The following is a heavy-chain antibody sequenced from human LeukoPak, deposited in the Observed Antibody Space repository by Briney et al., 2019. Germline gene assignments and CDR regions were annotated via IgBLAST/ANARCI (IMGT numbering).Heavy chain of an antibody. CDR2: IIPIFGTA. CDR1: GGTFSSYA. V-gene: IGHV1-69*05. J-gene: IGHJ4*02. Sequence: VASVKVSCKASGGTFSSYAISLVRQAPGQGLEWMGGIIPIFGTANYAQKFQGRVTITTDESTSTAYMELSSLRSEDTAVYYCATLLGRVMVYWGQGTLVTVSS. D-gene: IGHD7-27*01. CDR3: ATLLGRVMVY.